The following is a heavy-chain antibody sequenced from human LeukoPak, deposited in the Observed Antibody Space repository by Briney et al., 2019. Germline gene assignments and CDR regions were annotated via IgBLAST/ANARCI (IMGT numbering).Heavy chain of an antibody. CDR2: INSDGSST. J-gene: IGHJ4*02. CDR1: GFPFTTYW. Sequence: GGSLRLSCAASGFPFTTYWMHWVRQAPGKGLVWVSGINSDGSSTTYADSVKGRFTISRDNAKNTLYLQMNSLRAEDTAVYSCARSSGWYDYWGQGTLVTVSS. D-gene: IGHD6-19*01. CDR3: ARSSGWYDY. V-gene: IGHV3-74*01.